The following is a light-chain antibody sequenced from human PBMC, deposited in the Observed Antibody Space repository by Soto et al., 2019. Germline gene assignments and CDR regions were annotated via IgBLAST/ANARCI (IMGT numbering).Light chain of an antibody. V-gene: IGKV1-27*01. CDR3: QMYTSAPWA. CDR2: AAS. J-gene: IGKJ1*01. Sequence: DIKMTQSPSSLSAPVGDRVTITYRTSKGICNDLAWYQQKPGKVPKLLIYAASTLQSGVPSRFSGSGSGTDFTLTISSLQPEDVATYYCQMYTSAPWAFGQGTKVEIK. CDR1: KGICND.